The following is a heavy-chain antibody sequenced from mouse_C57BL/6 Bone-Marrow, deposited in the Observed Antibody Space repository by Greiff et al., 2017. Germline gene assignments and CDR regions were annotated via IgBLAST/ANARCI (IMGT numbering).Heavy chain of an antibody. CDR3: GRRGIYYDDDWYFDV. J-gene: IGHJ1*03. D-gene: IGHD2-4*01. CDR1: GFTFSSYG. Sequence: EVKLVESGGDLVKPGGSLKLSCAASGFTFSSYGMSWVRQTPDKRLEWVATISSGGSYTYYPDSVKGRFTISRDNAKNTLYLQMSSLKSEDTAMYYCGRRGIYYDDDWYFDVWGTGTTVTVAS. CDR2: ISSGGSYT. V-gene: IGHV5-6*01.